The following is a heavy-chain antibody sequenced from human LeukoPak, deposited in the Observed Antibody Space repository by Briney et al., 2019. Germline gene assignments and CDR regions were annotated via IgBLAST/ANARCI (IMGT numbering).Heavy chain of an antibody. CDR3: VRTYSIGWSLGVFDI. V-gene: IGHV4-34*01. CDR1: GGSFSGYY. D-gene: IGHD6-19*01. CDR2: INHSGST. Sequence: PSETLSLTCAVYGGSFSGYYWSWIRQPPGKGLEWIGEINHSGSTNYNPSLKSRVTISVDTSKNQFSLKLSSVTAADTAVYYCVRTYSIGWSLGVFDIWGQGTMVTVSS. J-gene: IGHJ3*02.